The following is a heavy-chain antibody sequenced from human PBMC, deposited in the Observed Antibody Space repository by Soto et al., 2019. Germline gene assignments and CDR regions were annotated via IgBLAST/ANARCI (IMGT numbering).Heavy chain of an antibody. CDR1: GFTFTRYS. Sequence: GGSLRLSCAASGFTFTRYSMNWVRQAPGKGLEWVSSISSTTNYIYYGDSMKGRFTISRDNAKYSLYLEMNSLRAEDTAVYYCARESEDLTSNFDYWGQGTLVTVSS. J-gene: IGHJ4*02. CDR2: ISSTTNYI. CDR3: ARESEDLTSNFDY. V-gene: IGHV3-21*06.